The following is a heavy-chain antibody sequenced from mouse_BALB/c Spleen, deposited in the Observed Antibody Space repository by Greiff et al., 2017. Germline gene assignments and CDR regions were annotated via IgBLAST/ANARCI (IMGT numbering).Heavy chain of an antibody. CDR3: ARGDYYYGSSRAMDY. CDR2: ISDGGSYT. CDR1: GFTFSSYG. J-gene: IGHJ4*01. D-gene: IGHD1-1*01. V-gene: IGHV5-6*01. Sequence: EVKLVESGGDLVKPGGSLKLSCAASGFTFSSYGMSWVRQTPDKRLEWVATISDGGSYTYYPDSVKGRFTISRDNAKNNLYLQMSSLKSEDTAMYYCARGDYYYGSSRAMDYWGQGTSVTVSS.